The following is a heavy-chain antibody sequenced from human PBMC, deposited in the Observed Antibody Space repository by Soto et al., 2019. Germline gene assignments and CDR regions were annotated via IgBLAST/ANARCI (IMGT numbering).Heavy chain of an antibody. CDR1: GGSFSGYY. CDR3: ATKIVVVPAAREGGWFDP. V-gene: IGHV4-34*01. Sequence: QVQLQQRGAGLLKPSETLSLTCAVYGGSFSGYYWSWIRQPPGKGLEWIGEINHSGSTNYNPSLKSRVTISVDTSKNQFSLKLSSVTAADTAVYYCATKIVVVPAAREGGWFDPWGQGTLVTVSS. D-gene: IGHD2-2*01. J-gene: IGHJ5*02. CDR2: INHSGST.